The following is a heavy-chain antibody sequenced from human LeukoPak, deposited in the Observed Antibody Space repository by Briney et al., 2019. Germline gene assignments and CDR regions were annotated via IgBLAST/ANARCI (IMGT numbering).Heavy chain of an antibody. CDR1: GYTFTSYG. Sequence: ASVKVSCKASGYTFTSYGISWVRQAPGQGLEWMGWISAYNGNTNYAQKLQGRVTMTTDTSTSTAYMELRSLRPDDTAVYYCARRGGYKSYNCFDPWGQGTLVTVSS. CDR3: ARRGGYKSYNCFDP. V-gene: IGHV1-18*01. D-gene: IGHD5-24*01. J-gene: IGHJ5*02. CDR2: ISAYNGNT.